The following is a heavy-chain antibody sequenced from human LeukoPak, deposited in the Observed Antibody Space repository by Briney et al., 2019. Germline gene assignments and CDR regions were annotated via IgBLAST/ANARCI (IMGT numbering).Heavy chain of an antibody. CDR2: INHSGST. J-gene: IGHJ4*02. CDR3: ARAIIGDYGFY. D-gene: IGHD4-17*01. V-gene: IGHV4-34*01. CDR1: GGSFSGYY. Sequence: SETLSLTCAVYGGSFSGYYWSWIRQPPGKGLEWIGEINHSGSTNYNPSLKSRVTISVHTSKNQFSLKLSSVTAADTAVYYCARAIIGDYGFYWGQGTLVTVSS.